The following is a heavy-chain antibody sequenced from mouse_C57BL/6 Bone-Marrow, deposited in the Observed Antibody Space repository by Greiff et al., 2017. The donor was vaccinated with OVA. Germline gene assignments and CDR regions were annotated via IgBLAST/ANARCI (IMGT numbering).Heavy chain of an antibody. Sequence: EVKLQESGEGLVKPGGSLKLSCAASGFTFSSYAMSWVRQTPEKRLEWVAYISSGGDYIYYADTVKGRFTISRDNARNTLYLQMSSLKSEDTAMYYCTTLRSYYFDYWGQGTTLTVSS. CDR3: TTLRSYYFDY. CDR2: ISSGGDYI. CDR1: GFTFSSYA. V-gene: IGHV5-9-1*02. J-gene: IGHJ2*01. D-gene: IGHD1-1*01.